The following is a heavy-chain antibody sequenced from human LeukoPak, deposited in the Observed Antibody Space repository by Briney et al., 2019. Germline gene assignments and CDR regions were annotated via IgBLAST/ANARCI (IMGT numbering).Heavy chain of an antibody. Sequence: GASVKVSCKASGYTFSSYHIHWVRQAPGQGLEWMGMINPSGGGTNYAQKLQGRVTMTTDTSTSTAYMELRSLRSDDTAVYYCARSVPNYYYYYYMDVWGKGTTVTVSS. CDR3: ARSVPNYYYYYYMDV. J-gene: IGHJ6*03. CDR2: INPSGGGT. V-gene: IGHV1-46*01. CDR1: GYTFSSYH.